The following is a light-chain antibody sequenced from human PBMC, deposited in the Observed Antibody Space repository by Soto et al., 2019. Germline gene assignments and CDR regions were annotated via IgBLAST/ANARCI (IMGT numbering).Light chain of an antibody. J-gene: IGKJ1*01. CDR2: HAS. Sequence: DIQMTPSPSTPSASIGDRGTLTCRASQTINNWLAWYQQKPGKAPNLLIYHASNLETGVPSRFSGSAFGTEFTLTISSLQPDDFATYYCQHYNSYPWTFGQGTKV. CDR3: QHYNSYPWT. V-gene: IGKV1-5*01. CDR1: QTINNW.